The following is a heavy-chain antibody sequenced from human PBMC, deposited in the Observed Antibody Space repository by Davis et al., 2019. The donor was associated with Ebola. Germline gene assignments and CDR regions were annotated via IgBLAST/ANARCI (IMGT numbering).Heavy chain of an antibody. J-gene: IGHJ4*02. Sequence: MPSETLSLTCTVSACSISRYYCRRIRQPPGKGLEWIGHIYYSGRTNYNPSLKSRVTISVDTSKNQFSLKLSSVTAADTAVYYCARDKPHYYDSSGYFDYWGQGTLVTVSS. CDR2: IYYSGRT. CDR3: ARDKPHYYDSSGYFDY. CDR1: ACSISRYY. V-gene: IGHV4-59*01. D-gene: IGHD3-22*01.